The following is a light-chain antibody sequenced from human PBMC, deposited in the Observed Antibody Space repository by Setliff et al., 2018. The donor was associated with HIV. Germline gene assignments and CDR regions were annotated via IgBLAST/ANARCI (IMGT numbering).Light chain of an antibody. V-gene: IGLV2-14*03. Sequence: QSALTQPASVSGSPGQSITISCTGTGSDVGGYNYVSWYQQHPGKAPKLRIYDVSNRPSGVSNRFSGSKSGNTASLTISGLQAEDEADYYCSSYTSTSTLFVFGTGTKV. CDR1: GSDVGGYNY. J-gene: IGLJ1*01. CDR2: DVS. CDR3: SSYTSTSTLFV.